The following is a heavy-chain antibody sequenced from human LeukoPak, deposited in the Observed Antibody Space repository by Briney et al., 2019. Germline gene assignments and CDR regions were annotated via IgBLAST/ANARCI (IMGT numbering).Heavy chain of an antibody. CDR3: TTNELVVRGNSYYFDY. J-gene: IGHJ4*02. D-gene: IGHD4-23*01. CDR2: IKSKTDGGTT. CDR1: GFTFSNAW. V-gene: IGHV3-15*01. Sequence: PGGSLRLSCAASGFTFSNAWMSWVRQAPGKGLEWVGHIKSKTDGGTTDYAAPVKGRFTISRDDSKNSLYLQMNSLKTEDTAVYYCTTNELVVRGNSYYFDYWGQGTLVTVSS.